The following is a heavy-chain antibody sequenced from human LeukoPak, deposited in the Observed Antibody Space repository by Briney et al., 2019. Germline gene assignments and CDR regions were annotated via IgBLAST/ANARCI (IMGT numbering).Heavy chain of an antibody. J-gene: IGHJ3*02. V-gene: IGHV1-46*01. CDR2: INPSGGST. CDR3: ARDSGTVSDAFDI. D-gene: IGHD4-11*01. Sequence: SVKLSCKASGYTFISYYIHWVRHPPGQGREWMGIINPSGGSTRYAQKFQGRVTMTRDTSTGTIYMELSSLRSEDTAVYFCARDSGTVSDAFDIWGQGTMVTVSS. CDR1: GYTFISYY.